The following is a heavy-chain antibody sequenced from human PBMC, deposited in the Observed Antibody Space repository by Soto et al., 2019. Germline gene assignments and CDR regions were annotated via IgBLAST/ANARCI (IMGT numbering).Heavy chain of an antibody. Sequence: EVQLLESGGGLVQPGGSLRLSCAASGFTFNNYAMSWVRQAPGKGLEWVSSTSDNGDSTYYADPVKGRFTISRDNSKNTLYLQMNSLRAEDTAIYFCARRFWSGFYGDYWGQGTLVTVSS. V-gene: IGHV3-23*01. CDR1: GFTFNNYA. J-gene: IGHJ4*02. D-gene: IGHD3-3*01. CDR2: TSDNGDST. CDR3: ARRFWSGFYGDY.